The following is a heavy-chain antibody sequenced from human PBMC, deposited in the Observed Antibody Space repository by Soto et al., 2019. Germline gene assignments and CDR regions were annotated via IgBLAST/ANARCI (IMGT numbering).Heavy chain of an antibody. CDR1: GFTFSNAW. Sequence: GGSLRLSCAASGFTFSNAWMNWVRQAPGKGLEWVGRIKSKTDGGTTDYAAPVKGRFTISRDDSKNTLYLQMNSLKTEDTAVYYCTTDETGIQLWLRNYYYYGMDVWGQGTTVTVSS. CDR3: TTDETGIQLWLRNYYYYGMDV. J-gene: IGHJ6*02. CDR2: IKSKTDGGTT. V-gene: IGHV3-15*07. D-gene: IGHD5-18*01.